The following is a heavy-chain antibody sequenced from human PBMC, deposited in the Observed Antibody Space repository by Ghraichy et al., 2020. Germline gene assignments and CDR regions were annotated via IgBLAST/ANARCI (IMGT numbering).Heavy chain of an antibody. CDR1: GGSISSYY. CDR2: IYYSGST. V-gene: IGHV4-59*08. D-gene: IGHD6-19*01. Sequence: SETPSLTCTVSGGSISSYYWSWIRQPPGKGLEWIGYIYYSGSTNYNPSLKSRVTISVDTSKNQFSLKLSSVTAADTAVYYCARAHSSGWSGIDAFDIWGQGTMVTVSS. CDR3: ARAHSSGWSGIDAFDI. J-gene: IGHJ3*02.